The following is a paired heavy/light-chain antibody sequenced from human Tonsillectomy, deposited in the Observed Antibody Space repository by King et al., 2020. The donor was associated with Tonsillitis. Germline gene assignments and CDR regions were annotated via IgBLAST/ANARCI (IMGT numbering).Light chain of an antibody. V-gene: IGLV3-25*02. J-gene: IGLJ2*01. CDR3: QSADSTAAYQV. Sequence: SYELTQPPSVSVSPGQTARITCSGAALPKQYAYWYQQKPGQAPVLVMYKDTERPSGIPERFSGSSSGTTVTLTISGVQAEDEADYYCQSADSTAAYQVFGRGTKLTVL. CDR1: ALPKQY. CDR2: KDT.
Heavy chain of an antibody. CDR2: ISGSGDKT. V-gene: IGHV3-23*01. Sequence: EVQLLESGGALVQPGGSLRLSCAVSGFTFSRYGMSWVRQAPGTGLEWVSAISGSGDKTYYADSVKGRFTISRDNSKNTLYLQMNSLRAEDTAVYYCAKDGGDVDIVPTIALDYWGQGTLVTVSS. D-gene: IGHD5-12*01. J-gene: IGHJ4*02. CDR3: AKDGGDVDIVPTIALDY. CDR1: GFTFSRYG.